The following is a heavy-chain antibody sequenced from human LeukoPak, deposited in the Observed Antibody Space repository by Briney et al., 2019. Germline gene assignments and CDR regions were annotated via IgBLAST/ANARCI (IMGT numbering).Heavy chain of an antibody. CDR1: GGSFSTYY. J-gene: IGHJ4*02. Sequence: PSETLSLTCGVYGGSFSTYYWSWIRQPPGKGLEWIGEINHSGSTNYNPSLKSRVTISVDTSKNQFSLKLSSVTTADTALYYCTRAKRIIMIRGVITRYFDYWGQGTLVTVSP. D-gene: IGHD3-10*01. CDR2: INHSGST. V-gene: IGHV4-34*01. CDR3: TRAKRIIMIRGVITRYFDY.